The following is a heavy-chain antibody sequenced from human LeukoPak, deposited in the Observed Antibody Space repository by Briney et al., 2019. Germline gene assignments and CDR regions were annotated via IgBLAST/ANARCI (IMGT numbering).Heavy chain of an antibody. V-gene: IGHV4-4*07. CDR3: ARRYSGYESLGYYYYMVV. D-gene: IGHD5-12*01. CDR1: GGSISSYY. CDR2: IYSSGST. J-gene: IGHJ6*03. Sequence: SETLSLTCTVSGGSISSYYWSWIRQPAGKGLEWIGRIYSSGSTNYNPSLKSRVTMSVDTSKNQFSLKLSSVTAADTAVYYCARRYSGYESLGYYYYMVVWGKGTTVTVSS.